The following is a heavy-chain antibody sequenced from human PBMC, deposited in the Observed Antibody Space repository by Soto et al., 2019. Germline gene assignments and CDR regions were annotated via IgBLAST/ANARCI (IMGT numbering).Heavy chain of an antibody. CDR1: GFTFSSYW. CDR3: ARTDYDFWSGYYTGMDY. D-gene: IGHD3-3*01. V-gene: IGHV3-74*01. J-gene: IGHJ4*02. CDR2: INSDGSST. Sequence: GGSLRLSCAASGFTFSSYWMHWVRQAPGKGLVWVSRINSDGSSTSYADSVKGRFTISRDNAKNTLYLQMNSLRAEDTAVYYCARTDYDFWSGYYTGMDYWGQGTLVTVSS.